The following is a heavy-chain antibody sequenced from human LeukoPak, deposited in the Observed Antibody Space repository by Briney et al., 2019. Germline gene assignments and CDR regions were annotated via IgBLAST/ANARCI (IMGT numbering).Heavy chain of an antibody. J-gene: IGHJ4*02. D-gene: IGHD2-15*01. Sequence: ASVKVSCKASGGTFSSYAISWVRQAPGQGLEWMGRIITIFGTANYAQKFQGRVTITTDESTSNAYMELGSLRSEDTAVYYCARDFEDCSGGSCLYYFDYWGQGTLVTVSS. CDR2: IITIFGTA. CDR1: GGTFSSYA. V-gene: IGHV1-69*05. CDR3: ARDFEDCSGGSCLYYFDY.